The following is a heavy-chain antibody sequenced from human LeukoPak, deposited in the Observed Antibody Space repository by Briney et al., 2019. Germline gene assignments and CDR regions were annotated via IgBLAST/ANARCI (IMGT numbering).Heavy chain of an antibody. V-gene: IGHV3-74*01. J-gene: IGHJ5*02. Sequence: PGGSLRLSCAASGFTVSSNYMSWVRQAPGKGLEWVSRINTDGSSTSYADSVKGRFTISRDNAKNTLYLQMNSLRAEDTAVYYCARDRGYSSSSDNWFDPWGQGTLVTVSS. CDR3: ARDRGYSSSSDNWFDP. CDR2: INTDGSST. D-gene: IGHD6-6*01. CDR1: GFTVSSNY.